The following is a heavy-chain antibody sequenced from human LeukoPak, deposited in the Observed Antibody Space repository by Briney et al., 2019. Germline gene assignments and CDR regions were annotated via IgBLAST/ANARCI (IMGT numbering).Heavy chain of an antibody. V-gene: IGHV3-30*04. CDR1: GFTFSSYA. D-gene: IGHD3-22*01. J-gene: IGHJ4*02. Sequence: PGGSLRLSCAASGFTFSSYAMHWVRQAPGKGLEWVAVISYDGSNKYYADSVKGRFTISRDNSKNTLYLQMNSLRAEDTAVYYCAKGHHPYYYDSSGYSCFDYWGQGTLVTVSS. CDR2: ISYDGSNK. CDR3: AKGHHPYYYDSSGYSCFDY.